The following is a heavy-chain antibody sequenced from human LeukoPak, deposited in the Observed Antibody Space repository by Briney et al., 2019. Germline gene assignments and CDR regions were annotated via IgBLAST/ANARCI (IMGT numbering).Heavy chain of an antibody. D-gene: IGHD5-12*01. CDR2: ISISSSYI. CDR1: GFTFSRYS. CDR3: ARDSAYGGYVNWFDP. Sequence: GGSLRLSCAASGFTFSRYSMNWVRQAPGKGLEWVSSISISSSYIYYADSVKGRFTISRDNAKNSLYLQMNSLRAEDTAVYYCARDSAYGGYVNWFDPWGQGTLVTVSS. J-gene: IGHJ5*02. V-gene: IGHV3-21*01.